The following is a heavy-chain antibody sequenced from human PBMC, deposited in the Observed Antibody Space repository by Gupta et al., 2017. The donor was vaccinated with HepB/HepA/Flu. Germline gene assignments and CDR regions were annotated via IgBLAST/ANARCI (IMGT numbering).Heavy chain of an antibody. Sequence: DEPLLESGGDLFQPGGSLRLSCAASGFPFITFAITWVRQAPGEGLEWVSSISGNGYATYFADSVKDRFSISRDNAESTLYLQMNSLRADDTAIYYCARDADVVAGFSPGGAIDIWGQGTVVTVSS. D-gene: IGHD6-19*01. CDR1: GFPFITFA. CDR2: ISGNGYAT. CDR3: ARDADVVAGFSPGGAIDI. J-gene: IGHJ3*02. V-gene: IGHV3-23*01.